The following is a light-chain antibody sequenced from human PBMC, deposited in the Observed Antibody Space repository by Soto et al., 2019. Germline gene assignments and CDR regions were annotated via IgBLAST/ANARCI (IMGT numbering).Light chain of an antibody. J-gene: IGLJ3*02. CDR1: SSKIGAGYN. Sequence: QSVLTQPPSVSGAPGQRATISGPGGSSKIGAGYNVHWYQQVPGTAPKLLIYGDSNRPSGVPDRFSGSKSGTSASLAITGLQAEDEADYYCQSYDSSLSGWLFGGGTKLTVL. CDR2: GDS. V-gene: IGLV1-40*01. CDR3: QSYDSSLSGWL.